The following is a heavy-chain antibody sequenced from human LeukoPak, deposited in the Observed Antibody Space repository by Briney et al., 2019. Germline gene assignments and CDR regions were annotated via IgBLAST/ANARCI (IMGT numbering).Heavy chain of an antibody. CDR3: AKASQYYDSGTYYMGAIDH. V-gene: IGHV3-23*01. CDR2: INGTGGGT. J-gene: IGHJ4*02. Sequence: QTGGSLRLSCAASGFTFSNYWMSWVRQAPGKGLEWVSGINGTGGGTYYADSVKGRFTISRDNSKNTLYVQMNSLRAEDTAEYYCAKASQYYDSGTYYMGAIDHWGQGTLVTVSS. D-gene: IGHD3-10*01. CDR1: GFTFSNYW.